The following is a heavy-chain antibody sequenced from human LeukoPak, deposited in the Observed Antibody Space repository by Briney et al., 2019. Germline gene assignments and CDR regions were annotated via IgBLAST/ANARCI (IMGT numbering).Heavy chain of an antibody. CDR2: IYPGDSDT. CDR3: ARTSYYDSSALDY. D-gene: IGHD3-22*01. CDR1: GYSFTNFW. V-gene: IGHV5-51*01. Sequence: GESLKISCKGFGYSFTNFWIGWVRQMPGKGLELMGIIYPGDSDTRYSPSFQGQVTISADKSISTAYLQWSSLKASDTAMYYCARTSYYDSSALDYWGQGTLVTVSS. J-gene: IGHJ4*02.